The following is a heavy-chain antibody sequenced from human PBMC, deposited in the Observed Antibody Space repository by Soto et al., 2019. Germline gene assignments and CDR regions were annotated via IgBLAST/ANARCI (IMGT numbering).Heavy chain of an antibody. CDR3: AKDRGSTYSSSWFDY. CDR2: ISGSGGST. J-gene: IGHJ4*02. V-gene: IGHV3-23*01. Sequence: GGSLRLSCAASGFTFSSYAMSWVRQAPGKGLEWVSAISGSGGSTYYADSVKGRFTISRDNSKNTLYLQMNSLRAEATAVYYCAKDRGSTYSSSWFDYWGQGTLVTVSS. CDR1: GFTFSSYA. D-gene: IGHD6-13*01.